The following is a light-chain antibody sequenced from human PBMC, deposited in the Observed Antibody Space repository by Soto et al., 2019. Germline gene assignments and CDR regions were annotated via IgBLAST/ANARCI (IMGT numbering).Light chain of an antibody. CDR2: KAS. J-gene: IGKJ1*01. Sequence: DIQMTQSPSTLSASVGDRVTITCRASQSISIWLAWYQQKPGKAPKNLIYKASSLESGVPSRFSGSGSGTEFTLTISSLQPDDFATYYCQQYSTYAPRTFGQGTKVEIK. V-gene: IGKV1-5*03. CDR1: QSISIW. CDR3: QQYSTYAPRT.